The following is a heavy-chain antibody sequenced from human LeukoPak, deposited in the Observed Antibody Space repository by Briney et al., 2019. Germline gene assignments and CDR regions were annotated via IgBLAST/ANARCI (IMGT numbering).Heavy chain of an antibody. CDR2: IYPGDSDT. V-gene: IGHV5-51*01. CDR3: ARRMEDWFDP. CDR1: GYNFSNCL. D-gene: IGHD1-1*01. Sequence: GESLKISCEGSGYNFSNCLIGWVRQMPGKGLEWMGIIYPGDSDTRYGPSFQGHVTISADKSISTAYLQWSSLKASDTAMYYCARRMEDWFDPWGQGTLVTVSS. J-gene: IGHJ5*02.